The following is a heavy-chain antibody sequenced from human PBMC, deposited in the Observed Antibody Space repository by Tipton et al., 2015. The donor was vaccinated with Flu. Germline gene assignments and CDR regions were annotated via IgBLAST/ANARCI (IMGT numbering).Heavy chain of an antibody. J-gene: IGHJ5*02. CDR1: GFTFSSYS. CDR3: ARDRTGGDYSGMFDP. D-gene: IGHD4-17*01. V-gene: IGHV3-21*01. CDR2: ISSSSYYI. Sequence: SLRLSCAASGFTFSSYSMNWVRKAPGKGLEWVSSISSSSYYIYYADSMKGRFTISRDNAKNSLYLQMNSLRAEDTAVYYCARDRTGGDYSGMFDPWGQGTLVTVSS.